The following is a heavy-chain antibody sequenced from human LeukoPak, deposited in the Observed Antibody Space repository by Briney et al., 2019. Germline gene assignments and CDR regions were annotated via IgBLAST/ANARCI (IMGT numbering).Heavy chain of an antibody. CDR1: GASISSHY. CDR3: ARGTPVESRIDC. D-gene: IGHD4-23*01. Sequence: PSETLSLTCTVSGASISSHYWNWIRQPPGKGLEWIGYIYYSGTTNYNPSLKSRVTISVDTSKNQFSLKLNSVTAADTAVYYCARGTPVESRIDCWGQGTLVTVSS. V-gene: IGHV4-59*11. CDR2: IYYSGTT. J-gene: IGHJ4*02.